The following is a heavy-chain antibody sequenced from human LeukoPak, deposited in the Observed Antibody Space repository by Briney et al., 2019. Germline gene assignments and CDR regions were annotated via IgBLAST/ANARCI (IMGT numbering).Heavy chain of an antibody. Sequence: PSETLSLTCAVSGYSISSGYYWGWIRQPPAKGLEWIGRSYHSGSTYYNPSLKSRVTISVDTSKIQFSLKLSSVTAADTAVYYCARFKGIFHSFGEWFDPWGQATLVTVSS. CDR3: ARFKGIFHSFGEWFDP. CDR2: SYHSGST. CDR1: GYSISSGYY. D-gene: IGHD3-10*01. V-gene: IGHV4-38-2*01. J-gene: IGHJ5*02.